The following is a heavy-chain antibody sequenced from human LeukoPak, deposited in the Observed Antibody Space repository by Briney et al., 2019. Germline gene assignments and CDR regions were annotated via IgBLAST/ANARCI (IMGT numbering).Heavy chain of an antibody. D-gene: IGHD3-10*01. CDR1: GFTFKNYA. CDR2: LSRGADYT. Sequence: GGSLRLSCAASGFTFKNYAMSWVRQAPGKGLEWVAALSRGADYTYYADSVKGRFTISRDNSKNTLYLQMNSLRAEDTAVYYCARDLIRYYGSGSYYNVGMDVWGKGTTVTVSS. CDR3: ARDLIRYYGSGSYYNVGMDV. J-gene: IGHJ6*04. V-gene: IGHV3-23*01.